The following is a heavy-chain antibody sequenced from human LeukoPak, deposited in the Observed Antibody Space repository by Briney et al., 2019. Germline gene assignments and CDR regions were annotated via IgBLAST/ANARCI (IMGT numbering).Heavy chain of an antibody. CDR1: GFTFRNYW. CDR3: ARASTAGVGAFDI. CDR2: IKQDGSEE. Sequence: GGSLRLSCAASGFTFRNYWMSWVRQAPGKGLGWVANIKQDGSEEYYVGSVKGRFTISRDNTKNSLDLLMNSLRAEDTAVYYCARASTAGVGAFDIWGQGTMVTVSS. D-gene: IGHD2-15*01. V-gene: IGHV3-7*01. J-gene: IGHJ3*02.